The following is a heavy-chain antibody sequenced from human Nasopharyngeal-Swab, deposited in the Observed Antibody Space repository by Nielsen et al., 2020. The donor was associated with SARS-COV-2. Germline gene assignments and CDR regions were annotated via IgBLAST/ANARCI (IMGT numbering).Heavy chain of an antibody. V-gene: IGHV3-21*01. CDR3: ARDPGRWVRGVYY. CDR2: ISSSSSYI. J-gene: IGHJ4*02. D-gene: IGHD3-10*01. Sequence: GESLKISCAASGFTFSSYSMNWVRQAPGKGLEWVSSISSSSSYIYYADSVKGRFTISRDNAKNSLYLQMNSLRAEDTAAYYCARDPGRWVRGVYYWGQGTLVTVSS. CDR1: GFTFSSYS.